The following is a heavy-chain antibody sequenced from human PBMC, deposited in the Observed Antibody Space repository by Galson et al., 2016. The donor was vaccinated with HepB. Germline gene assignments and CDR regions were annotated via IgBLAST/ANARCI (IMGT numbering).Heavy chain of an antibody. CDR2: IIPIFGTS. Sequence: SVKVSCKASGGTFSSYAISWVRQAPGQGPEWMGAIIPIFGTSKYSERFQGRVTITADGSTSTTYMELSSLRSEDTAVYYCASTGYYDSRGPIVYYYYYGMDVWGQGTAVTVSS. D-gene: IGHD3-22*01. CDR1: GGTFSSYA. J-gene: IGHJ6*02. CDR3: ASTGYYDSRGPIVYYYYYGMDV. V-gene: IGHV1-69*13.